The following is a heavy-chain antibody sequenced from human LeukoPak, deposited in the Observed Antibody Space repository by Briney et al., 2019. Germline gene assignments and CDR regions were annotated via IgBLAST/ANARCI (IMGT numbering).Heavy chain of an antibody. J-gene: IGHJ3*02. V-gene: IGHV3-30-3*01. CDR3: ARDFGDIAVTGSAFDI. CDR1: GCTFSSYA. D-gene: IGHD6-19*01. Sequence: GALRLSCAASGCTFSSYAMHWVRQAPGKGLEWVAVISYDGSNKYYADSVKGRFTISRDNSKNTLYLQMNSLRAEDTAVYYCARDFGDIAVTGSAFDIWGQGTMVTVSS. CDR2: ISYDGSNK.